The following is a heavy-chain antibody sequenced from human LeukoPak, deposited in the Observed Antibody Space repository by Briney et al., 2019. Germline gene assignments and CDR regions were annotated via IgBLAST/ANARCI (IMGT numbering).Heavy chain of an antibody. Sequence: PSETLSLTCTVSGGSISSSSYSWGWIRQPPGKGLEWIGSIYYSGSTYYNPSLKSRVTISVDTSKNQFSLKLSSVTAADTAVYYCARTLIYCSGGSCYGRWGQGTLVTVSS. CDR2: IYYSGST. J-gene: IGHJ4*02. V-gene: IGHV4-39*01. CDR3: ARTLIYCSGGSCYGR. D-gene: IGHD2-15*01. CDR1: GGSISSSSYS.